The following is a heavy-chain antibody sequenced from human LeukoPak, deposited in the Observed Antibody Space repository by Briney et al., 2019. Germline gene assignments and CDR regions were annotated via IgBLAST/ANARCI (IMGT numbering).Heavy chain of an antibody. Sequence: PGGALTLSCAASGLSFSGQGMNWFRQAPGQGLEWVSNIKYDGSEEYYADSGKGRFTISRDNSKYALYLQMSSLRADDTALYYCAKDPVAATGTGRINWFDPWGQGTLVTVSS. J-gene: IGHJ5*02. CDR2: IKYDGSEE. D-gene: IGHD1-1*01. CDR1: GLSFSGQG. CDR3: AKDPVAATGTGRINWFDP. V-gene: IGHV3-7*03.